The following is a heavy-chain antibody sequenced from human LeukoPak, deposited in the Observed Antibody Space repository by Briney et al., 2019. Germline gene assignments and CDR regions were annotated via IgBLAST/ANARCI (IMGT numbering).Heavy chain of an antibody. J-gene: IGHJ3*02. Sequence: AGGSLRLSCAASGFTFSSYAMSWVRQAPGKGLEWVSAISGSGGSTYYADSVKSRFTISRDNSKNTLYPQMNSLRAEDTAVYYCAKDQHLYYYDSSGFAFDIWGQGTMVTVSS. CDR2: ISGSGGST. CDR3: AKDQHLYYYDSSGFAFDI. CDR1: GFTFSSYA. V-gene: IGHV3-23*01. D-gene: IGHD3-22*01.